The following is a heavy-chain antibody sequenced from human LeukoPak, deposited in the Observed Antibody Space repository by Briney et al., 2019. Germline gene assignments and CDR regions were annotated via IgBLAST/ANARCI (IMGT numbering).Heavy chain of an antibody. J-gene: IGHJ6*03. CDR1: GYTFTGYY. D-gene: IGHD6-13*01. Sequence: GASVKVSCKASGYTFTGYYMHWVRQAPGQGLEWMGWINPNSGGTNYAQKFQGRVTMTRDTSISTAYMELSRLRSDDTAVYYCASAYPNSSSWYWHGDYYYYMDVWGQGTLVTVSS. V-gene: IGHV1-2*02. CDR3: ASAYPNSSSWYWHGDYYYYMDV. CDR2: INPNSGGT.